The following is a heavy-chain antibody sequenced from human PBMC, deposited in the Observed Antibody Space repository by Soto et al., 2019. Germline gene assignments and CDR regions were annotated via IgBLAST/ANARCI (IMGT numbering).Heavy chain of an antibody. CDR2: IKQDGSEK. J-gene: IGHJ4*02. D-gene: IGHD3-22*01. CDR3: ARVTCYYESSGYFAY. Sequence: GSLRLSCAASGFTFSSYWISWVRQAPGKGLEWVANIKQDGSEKYYVDSVKGRFTISRDNAKNSLNLQMNSLRAEDTAVYYCARVTCYYESSGYFAYWGQGTLVTVSS. CDR1: GFTFSSYW. V-gene: IGHV3-7*01.